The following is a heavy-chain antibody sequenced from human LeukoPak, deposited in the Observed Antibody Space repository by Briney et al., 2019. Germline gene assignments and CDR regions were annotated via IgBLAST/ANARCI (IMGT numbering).Heavy chain of an antibody. CDR2: INSDGSST. CDR3: ARELEVYYYGMDV. V-gene: IGHV3-74*01. Sequence: GGSLILSCAASGFTCSSYWMHWVRQAPGKGVVWGSRINSDGSSTSYADSVKGRFTISRDNAKNTLYLQMNSLRAEDTAVYYCARELEVYYYGMDVWGQGTTVTVSS. CDR1: GFTCSSYW. J-gene: IGHJ6*02.